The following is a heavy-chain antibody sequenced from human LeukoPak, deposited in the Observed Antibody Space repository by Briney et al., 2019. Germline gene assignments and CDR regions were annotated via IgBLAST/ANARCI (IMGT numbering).Heavy chain of an antibody. D-gene: IGHD1-26*01. V-gene: IGHV1-18*01. Sequence: GASVKVSCKASGYTFTNFDINWVRQTAGRGLEWMGWISAYNGNTNYAQKLQGRVTMTTDTSTSTAYMELRSLRSDDTAVYYCARDKWSVGATTPDAFDIWGQGTMVTVSS. CDR2: ISAYNGNT. CDR3: ARDKWSVGATTPDAFDI. J-gene: IGHJ3*02. CDR1: GYTFTNFD.